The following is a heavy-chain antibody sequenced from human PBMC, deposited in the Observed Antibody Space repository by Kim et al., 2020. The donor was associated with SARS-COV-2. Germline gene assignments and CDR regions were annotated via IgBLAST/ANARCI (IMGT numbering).Heavy chain of an antibody. CDR3: AREWLAVAGTGGPGFDY. J-gene: IGHJ4*02. CDR1: GFTFSSYA. Sequence: GGSLRLSCAASGFTFSSYAMHWVRQAPGKGLEWVAVISYDGSNKYYADSVKGRFTISRDNSKNTLYLQMNSLRAEDTAVYYCAREWLAVAGTGGPGFDYWGQGTLVTVSS. D-gene: IGHD6-19*01. V-gene: IGHV3-30*04. CDR2: ISYDGSNK.